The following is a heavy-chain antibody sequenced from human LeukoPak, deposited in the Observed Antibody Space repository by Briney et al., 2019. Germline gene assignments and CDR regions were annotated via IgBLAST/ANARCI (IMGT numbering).Heavy chain of an antibody. CDR2: IYHSGST. D-gene: IGHD3-9*01. CDR1: GDSISSGYY. V-gene: IGHV4-38-2*02. Sequence: SETLSRTCTVAGDSISSGYYWGWIRQPPGKGLEWIGSIYHSGSTYYNPSLKSRVTISVDTSKNPFSLKLSSVTAADTAVYYCARVNWGLRYFGWSFYNWFDPWGQGTLVTVSS. CDR3: ARVNWGLRYFGWSFYNWFDP. J-gene: IGHJ5*02.